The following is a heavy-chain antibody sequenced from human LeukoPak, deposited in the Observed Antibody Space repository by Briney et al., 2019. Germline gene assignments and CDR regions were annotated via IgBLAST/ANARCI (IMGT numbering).Heavy chain of an antibody. CDR3: ARDLRSIMITFGGVIVGNYFDY. J-gene: IGHJ4*02. Sequence: ASVKVSCKASGYTFTCYYMHWVRQAPGQGLEWMGWINPNNGNTNYAQKLQGRVTMTTDTSTSTAYMELRSLRSDDTAVYYCARDLRSIMITFGGVIVGNYFDYWGQGTLVTVSS. CDR1: GYTFTCYY. D-gene: IGHD3-16*02. CDR2: INPNNGNT. V-gene: IGHV1-18*04.